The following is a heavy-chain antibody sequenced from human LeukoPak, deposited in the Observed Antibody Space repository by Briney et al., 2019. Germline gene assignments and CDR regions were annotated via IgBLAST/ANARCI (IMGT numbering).Heavy chain of an antibody. J-gene: IGHJ4*02. CDR3: ARGRYSSRSEGYYFDI. D-gene: IGHD2-2*01. CDR1: GFTLSSDW. V-gene: IGHV3-7*01. Sequence: GGSLRLSCVVSGFTLSSDWMSWVRQAPGKGLEWVANIKKDGIEKYYVEYVKGRFTISRDNAKNSLYLQMNSLRAEDTAVYYCARGRYSSRSEGYYFDIWGQGTLVTVSS. CDR2: IKKDGIEK.